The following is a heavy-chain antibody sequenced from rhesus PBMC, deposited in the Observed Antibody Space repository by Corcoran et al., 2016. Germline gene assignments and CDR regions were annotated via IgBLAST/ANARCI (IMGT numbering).Heavy chain of an antibody. V-gene: IGHV4-173*01. CDR3: ARGAYASSDKTNRFDV. CDR2: FSGSGGTT. Sequence: QVQLQESGPGLVKPSETLSLTCAVPGDSIRSNYWSWLRQPLGKVLEWVGRFSGSGGTTDYNPALKSRVTISTDTSKNQFSLKLNSVTAADTAVYYSARGAYASSDKTNRFDVCGPGVLVTVSS. D-gene: IGHD3-40*01. CDR1: GDSIRSNY. J-gene: IGHJ5-1*01.